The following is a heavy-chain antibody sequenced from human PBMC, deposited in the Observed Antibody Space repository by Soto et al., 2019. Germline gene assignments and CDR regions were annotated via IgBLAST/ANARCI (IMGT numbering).Heavy chain of an antibody. CDR2: IILALGTP. J-gene: IGHJ5*02. CDR1: GDSFTNYA. CDR3: GRYCTNTKCRGGYYLDL. D-gene: IGHD2-8*01. V-gene: IGHV1-69*01. Sequence: QVLLVQSGAEMKQPGSSVSVSCKASGDSFTNYAFTWVRQAPGQGPEWLGGIILALGTPHYSQRFQGSLTITADASSSTVYMELGSLRLDDTAVYYCGRYCTNTKCRGGYYLDLWGQGTLLTVSS.